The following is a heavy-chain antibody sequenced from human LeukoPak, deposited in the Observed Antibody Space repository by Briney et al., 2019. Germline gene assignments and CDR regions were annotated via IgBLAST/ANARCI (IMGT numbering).Heavy chain of an antibody. J-gene: IGHJ3*02. V-gene: IGHV4-59*01. CDR3: ARAQTLYCGGDCSDAFDI. CDR2: IYYSGST. Sequence: PSETLSLTCTVSGGSISSYYWSWIRQPPGKGLEWIGFIYYSGSTNYNPSLKSRVTISVDTSTNQFSLKLSSVTAAETAVYYCARAQTLYCGGDCSDAFDIWGQATMVTVS. CDR1: GGSISSYY. D-gene: IGHD2-21*02.